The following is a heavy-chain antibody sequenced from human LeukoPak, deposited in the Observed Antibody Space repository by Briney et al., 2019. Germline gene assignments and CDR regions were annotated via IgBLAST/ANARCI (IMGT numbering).Heavy chain of an antibody. D-gene: IGHD3-10*01. CDR3: AKGIKDYYGSGRVPNFDY. V-gene: IGHV3-23*01. CDR2: ISGSGGST. CDR1: GGSISSYY. Sequence: PSETLSLTCTVSGGSISSYYWSWVRQAPGKGLEWVSGISGSGGSTYYADSVKGRFTISRDSSKNTLYLQMNSLRAEDTAVYYCAKGIKDYYGSGRVPNFDYWGQGTLVTVSS. J-gene: IGHJ4*02.